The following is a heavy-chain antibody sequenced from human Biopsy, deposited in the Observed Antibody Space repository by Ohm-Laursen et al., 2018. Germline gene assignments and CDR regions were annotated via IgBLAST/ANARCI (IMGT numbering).Heavy chain of an antibody. CDR3: ARERDP. V-gene: IGHV1-18*01. J-gene: IGHJ5*02. Sequence: SVKVSCKASGYSFTSYGISWVRQAPGEGLEWMGRISGYNGNTNYAQKFQGRVTMTADTSTSTVYMEVRGLRSDDTAVYYCARERDPWGQGTLVTVSS. CDR1: GYSFTSYG. CDR2: ISGYNGNT.